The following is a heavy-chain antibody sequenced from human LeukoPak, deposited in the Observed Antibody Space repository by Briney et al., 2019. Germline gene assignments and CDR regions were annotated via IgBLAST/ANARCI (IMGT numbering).Heavy chain of an antibody. V-gene: IGHV4-4*09. CDR3: ARLSAGFNSSYWFDP. Sequence: SETLSLTCTVSGGSISSYYWTWIRQPPGKGLEWIGYIYSSGRTNYNPSLKSQVTMSVDTSKNQFSLKVISVTAADTAVYYCARLSAGFNSSYWFDPGAREPWSPSPQ. D-gene: IGHD2/OR15-2a*01. CDR1: GGSISSYY. CDR2: IYSSGRT. J-gene: IGHJ5*02.